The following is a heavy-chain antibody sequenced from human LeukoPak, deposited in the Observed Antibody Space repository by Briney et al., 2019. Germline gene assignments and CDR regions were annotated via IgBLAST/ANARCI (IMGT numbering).Heavy chain of an antibody. CDR1: GGSISGYY. CDR2: IYYTGTT. D-gene: IGHD5-18*01. CDR3: ARSGSRYGADAFDI. Sequence: SETLSLTCTVSGGSISGYYWSWIRLPPGKGLEWIAYIYYTGTTNYNPSLKRRVTASVDTSKNHFSLKLSSVTAADTAVYYCARSGSRYGADAFDIWGRRTMVTVSS. J-gene: IGHJ3*02. V-gene: IGHV4-59*08.